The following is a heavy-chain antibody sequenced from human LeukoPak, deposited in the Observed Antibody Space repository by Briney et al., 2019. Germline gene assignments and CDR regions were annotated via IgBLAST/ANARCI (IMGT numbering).Heavy chain of an antibody. D-gene: IGHD4-23*01. CDR3: ARGKYYAMDV. CDR2: INNDGSIT. Sequence: GGSLRLSCADSGFTFSSYWMHWVRHAPGKGLVWVSRINNDGSITSYADSVKGRFTISRDNAKNTLYLQMNSLRGEDTAVYYCARGKYYAMDVWGQGTTVTVS. V-gene: IGHV3-74*01. J-gene: IGHJ6*02. CDR1: GFTFSSYW.